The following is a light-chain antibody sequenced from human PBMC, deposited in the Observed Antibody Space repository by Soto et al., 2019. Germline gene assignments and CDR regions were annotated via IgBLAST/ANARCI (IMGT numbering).Light chain of an antibody. V-gene: IGKV3-11*01. CDR2: DAS. CDR1: QSVSSY. CDR3: QQRSNWPT. J-gene: IGKJ2*01. Sequence: EIVLTQSPATLSLSPGERATLSCRASQSVSSYLAWYQQKPGQAPRLLIYDASNWATGIPARFSGSGSGTDFTLTISSLEPEDFAVYYCQQRSNWPTFGQGTKLEI.